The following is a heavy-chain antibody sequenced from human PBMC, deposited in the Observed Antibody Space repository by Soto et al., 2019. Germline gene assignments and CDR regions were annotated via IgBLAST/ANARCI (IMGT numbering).Heavy chain of an antibody. Sequence: PGGSLRLSCAASGFTFSNYGMHWVRQAPGKGLEWVAFIWYDGSNKYYADSVKGRFTISRDNSKNTLYLQMNSLRAEDTAVYYCASERTGDGYFDYWGQGTLVTVSS. CDR2: IWYDGSNK. J-gene: IGHJ4*02. V-gene: IGHV3-33*01. CDR1: GFTFSNYG. CDR3: ASERTGDGYFDY.